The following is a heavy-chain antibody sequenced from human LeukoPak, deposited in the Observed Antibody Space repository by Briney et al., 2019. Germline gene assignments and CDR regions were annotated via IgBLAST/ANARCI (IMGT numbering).Heavy chain of an antibody. D-gene: IGHD3-22*01. V-gene: IGHV3-30*04. CDR1: GFTFSSYA. CDR3: ARSGSYYYDSSGLSYYFDY. CDR2: ISYDGSNK. Sequence: GGSLRLSCAASGFTFSSYAMHWVRQAPGKGLERVAVISYDGSNKYYADSVKGRFTISRDNSKNTLYLQMNSLRAEDTAVYYCARSGSYYYDSSGLSYYFDYWGQGTLVTVSS. J-gene: IGHJ4*02.